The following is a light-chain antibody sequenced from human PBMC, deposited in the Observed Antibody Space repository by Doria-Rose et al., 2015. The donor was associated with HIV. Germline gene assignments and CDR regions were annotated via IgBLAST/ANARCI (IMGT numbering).Light chain of an antibody. CDR1: SSNIGAGYD. Sequence: QTVVTQEPSVSEAPGQRVTISCTGSSSNIGAGYDVHWYQQLPGTAPKLIIYGNINRPAGVRDRISGSKSGTSASLAITGLQAEDEADYYGQSYDSSLSGYVFGTGTKVTVL. J-gene: IGLJ1*01. CDR2: GNI. CDR3: QSYDSSLSGYV. V-gene: IGLV1-40*01.